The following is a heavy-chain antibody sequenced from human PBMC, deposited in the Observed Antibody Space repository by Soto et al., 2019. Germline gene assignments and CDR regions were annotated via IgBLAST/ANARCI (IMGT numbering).Heavy chain of an antibody. V-gene: IGHV3-13*01. CDR2: IGTAGDT. Sequence: GGSLILSCAASGFTFSYYDMHWVRQATGKGLEWVSTIGTAGDTFYPGSVEGRFTISRENAKNSLYLQMNSLRAGDTAVYFCARAYCSGGSCHFDYWGQGTLVTVSS. CDR3: ARAYCSGGSCHFDY. D-gene: IGHD2-15*01. CDR1: GFTFSYYD. J-gene: IGHJ4*02.